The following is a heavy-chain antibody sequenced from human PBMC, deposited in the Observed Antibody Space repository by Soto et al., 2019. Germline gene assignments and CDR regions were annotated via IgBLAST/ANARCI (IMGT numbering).Heavy chain of an antibody. CDR1: GYTFSNYG. D-gene: IGHD2-2*01. Sequence: ASVKVSCITSGYTFSNYGITRVRQAPGQPLEWLGWISLYSDGTNYAQKFQGRVSMTTDTSTTTAYMELRSLRSDDTAVYYCARVVPGAEAWFGPWGQGTLVTVS. CDR2: ISLYSDGT. CDR3: ARVVPGAEAWFGP. V-gene: IGHV1-18*01. J-gene: IGHJ5*02.